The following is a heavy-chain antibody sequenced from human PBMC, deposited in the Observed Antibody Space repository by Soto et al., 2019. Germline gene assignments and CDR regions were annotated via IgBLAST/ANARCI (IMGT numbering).Heavy chain of an antibody. D-gene: IGHD6-13*01. V-gene: IGHV3-7*01. CDR1: GFTFSNYW. CDR2: IKQDGSEK. CDR3: ARRSGYSSSWTSFDY. J-gene: IGHJ4*02. Sequence: GGSLRLSCAFSGFTFSNYWMNWVRQAPGKGLEWVANIKQDGSEKYYVDSVKGRFTISRDNAKNSLYLQMNSLRAEDTAIYYCARRSGYSSSWTSFDYWGRGTLVTVSS.